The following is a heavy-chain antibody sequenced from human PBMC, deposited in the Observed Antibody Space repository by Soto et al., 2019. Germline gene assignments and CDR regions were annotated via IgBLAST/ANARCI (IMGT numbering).Heavy chain of an antibody. CDR1: GGSITSGGYY. CDR2: IYDSGSS. CDR3: ARKQAGYFYGIDF. Sequence: TLSLTCTVSGGSITSGGYYWSWIRQHPGKGLEWLGYIYDSGSSFDNPALKSRITRSVHTSKNQFPLNMRSVNVAATAVSFCARKQAGYFYGIDFWGQGTMVTVSS. V-gene: IGHV4-31*03. J-gene: IGHJ6*02.